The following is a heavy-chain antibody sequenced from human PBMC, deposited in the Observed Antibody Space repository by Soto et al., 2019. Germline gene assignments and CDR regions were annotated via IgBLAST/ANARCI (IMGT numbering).Heavy chain of an antibody. J-gene: IGHJ4*02. CDR1: GYTFTSYA. CDR3: ARGHGGDMVALYYFDY. D-gene: IGHD5-12*01. CDR2: INAGNGNT. Sequence: QVQLVQSGAEVKKPGASVKVSCKASGYTFTSYAMHWVRQAPGQRLEWMGWINAGNGNTKYSQKFQGRVTITRDTCASTDYMELSSVRFEDTAVYCCARGHGGDMVALYYFDYWGQGTLVNVSS. V-gene: IGHV1-3*01.